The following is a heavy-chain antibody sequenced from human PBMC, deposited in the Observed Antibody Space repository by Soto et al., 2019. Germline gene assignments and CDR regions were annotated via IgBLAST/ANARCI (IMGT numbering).Heavy chain of an antibody. CDR1: GYTLTELS. V-gene: IGHV1-24*01. D-gene: IGHD6-6*01. CDR3: ATEMSIAARRRWGNYYYYYGMDV. CDR2: FDPEDGET. Sequence: ASVKVSYKVSGYTLTELSMHWVRQAPGKGLEWMGGFDPEDGETIYAQKFQGRVTMTEDTSTDTAYMELSSLRSEDTAVYYCATEMSIAARRRWGNYYYYYGMDVWGQGTTVTVSS. J-gene: IGHJ6*02.